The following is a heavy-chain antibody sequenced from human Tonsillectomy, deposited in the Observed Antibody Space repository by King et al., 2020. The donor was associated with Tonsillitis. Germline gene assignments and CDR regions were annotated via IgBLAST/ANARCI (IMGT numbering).Heavy chain of an antibody. CDR2: IYYSGST. V-gene: IGHV4-30-4*07. CDR1: GGSISSVGYS. Sequence: VQLQESGPGLVKPSQTLSLTCAVSGGSISSVGYSWSWIRQPPGKGLEWIGYIYYSGSTYYNPSPKSRVTISVDTSKNQFSLKLSSVTAADTAVYYCARDQRGYSNDVDYYYGMDVWGQGTTVTVSS. J-gene: IGHJ6*02. D-gene: IGHD4-11*01. CDR3: ARDQRGYSNDVDYYYGMDV.